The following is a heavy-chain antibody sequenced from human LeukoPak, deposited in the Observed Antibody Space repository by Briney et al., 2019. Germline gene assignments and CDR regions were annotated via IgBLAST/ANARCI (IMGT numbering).Heavy chain of an antibody. CDR1: GFTFGTYG. J-gene: IGHJ4*02. Sequence: GGPLRLSCVASGFTFGTYGMHWVRQAPGKGLEWVAFIRFDGSHKYHADSVRGRFTISRDNSKNTVYLQMNSLRVDDTAVYYCARDTSYFDYWGQGTLVTVSS. V-gene: IGHV3-30*02. CDR2: IRFDGSHK. CDR3: ARDTSYFDY.